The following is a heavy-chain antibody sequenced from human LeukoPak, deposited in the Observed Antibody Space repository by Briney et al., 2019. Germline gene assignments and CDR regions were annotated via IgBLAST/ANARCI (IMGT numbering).Heavy chain of an antibody. CDR1: GGSFSGYY. CDR3: AKELGPRWELLGDAFDI. CDR2: INHSGST. Sequence: SETLSLTCAVYGGSFSGYYWSWIRQPPGKGLEWIGEINHSGSTNYNPSLKSRVTISADTSKNQFSLKLSSVTAADTAVYYCAKELGPRWELLGDAFDIWGQGTMVTVSS. J-gene: IGHJ3*02. V-gene: IGHV4-34*01. D-gene: IGHD1-26*01.